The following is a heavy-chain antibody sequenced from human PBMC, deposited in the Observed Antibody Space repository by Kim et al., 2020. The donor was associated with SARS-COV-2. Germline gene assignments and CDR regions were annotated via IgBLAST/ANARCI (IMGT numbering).Heavy chain of an antibody. D-gene: IGHD1-26*01. CDR2: LYSGGNT. CDR3: ARDYSERPNSFDP. Sequence: GGSLRLSCAASGFTVNNNYMNWVRQAPGKGLEWVSSLYSGGNTYYADSVKGRFTISRDASKNTLYLQMSSLRPEDTAGNSCARDYSERPNSFDPWGQGTLVTVSS. V-gene: IGHV3-66*01. CDR1: GFTVNNNY. J-gene: IGHJ5*02.